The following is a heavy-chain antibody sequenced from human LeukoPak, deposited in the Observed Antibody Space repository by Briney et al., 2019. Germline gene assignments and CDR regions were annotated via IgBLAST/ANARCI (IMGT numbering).Heavy chain of an antibody. CDR2: IYPGDSDT. V-gene: IGHV5-51*01. CDR1: GYSFTSYR. D-gene: IGHD6-6*01. CDR3: ARRSIAARRGFDY. J-gene: IGHJ4*02. Sequence: GESLKISCKGSGYSFTSYRIGWVRQMPGKGLEWMGIIYPGDSDTRYSPSFQGQVTISADKSISTAYLQWSSLKASGTAMYYCARRSIAARRGFDYWGQGTLVTVSS.